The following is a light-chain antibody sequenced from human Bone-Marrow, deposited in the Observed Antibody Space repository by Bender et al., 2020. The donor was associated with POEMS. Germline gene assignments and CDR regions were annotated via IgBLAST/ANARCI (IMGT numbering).Light chain of an antibody. CDR3: SSYGGRDNWV. J-gene: IGLJ3*02. V-gene: IGLV2-23*01. Sequence: QSALTQAASVSGSPGQSITISCTGTSSDVGSYNLVSWYQQHPGKAPKLMIYGGSKRPSGVSDRFSGSNSGNTASLTISGLQAEDEADYYCSSYGGRDNWVFGGGTKLTVL. CDR2: GGS. CDR1: SSDVGSYNL.